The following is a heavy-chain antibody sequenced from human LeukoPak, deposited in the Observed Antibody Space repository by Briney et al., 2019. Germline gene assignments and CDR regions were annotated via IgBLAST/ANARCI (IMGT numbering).Heavy chain of an antibody. CDR3: VRWGVTAGMQD. D-gene: IGHD2-2*01. V-gene: IGHV3-7*01. CDR1: GFTFSNYW. Sequence: GGSLRLSCAVSGFTFSNYWMKWVRQAPGKGLEWLANINPAGRDTYYVDSVKGRFTISRDNVKKSAFLQMNSLRVEETAFYHCVRWGVTAGMQDWGQGTLVTVSS. J-gene: IGHJ4*02. CDR2: INPAGRDT.